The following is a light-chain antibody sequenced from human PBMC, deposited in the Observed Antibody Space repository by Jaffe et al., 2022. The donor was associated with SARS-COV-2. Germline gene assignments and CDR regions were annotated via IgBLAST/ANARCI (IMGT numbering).Light chain of an antibody. Sequence: IGMTQSPDSLAVSLGERATINCKSSHSILNTFTNRSYLSWYQQKPGQPPKLLIYWASARESGVPDRISGSGSGTDFTLTISSLQAEDVALYYCHNAGTFGQGTKVEIK. CDR1: HSILNTFTNRSY. V-gene: IGKV4-1*01. CDR3: HNAGT. J-gene: IGKJ1*01. CDR2: WAS.